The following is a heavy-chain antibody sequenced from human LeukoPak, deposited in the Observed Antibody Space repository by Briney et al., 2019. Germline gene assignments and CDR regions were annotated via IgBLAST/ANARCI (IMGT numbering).Heavy chain of an antibody. V-gene: IGHV4-34*01. CDR3: ARNVGYSSSLRFDP. Sequence: SETLSLTCAVYGGSFSGYYWSWIRHPPGKGLELIGEINHSGSTNYNPSLKSRVTISVDTSKNQFSLKLSSVTAADTAVYYCARNVGYSSSLRFDPWGQGTLVTVSS. J-gene: IGHJ5*02. CDR1: GGSFSGYY. D-gene: IGHD6-13*01. CDR2: INHSGST.